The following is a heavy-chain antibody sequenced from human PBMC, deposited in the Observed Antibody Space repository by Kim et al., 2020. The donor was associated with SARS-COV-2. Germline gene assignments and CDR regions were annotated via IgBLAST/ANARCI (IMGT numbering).Heavy chain of an antibody. CDR1: GYTFTDYG. J-gene: IGHJ4*02. Sequence: ASVKVSCKASGYTFTDYGISWVRQAPGQGLEWMGWISAYNGNTNYTQKVQGRVTMTTDTSTSTAYMELRSLRSDDAAMYFCARDVWSSSSTGPSFDSWGQGTLVTVSS. CDR3: ARDVWSSSSTGPSFDS. D-gene: IGHD6-6*01. CDR2: ISAYNGNT. V-gene: IGHV1-18*01.